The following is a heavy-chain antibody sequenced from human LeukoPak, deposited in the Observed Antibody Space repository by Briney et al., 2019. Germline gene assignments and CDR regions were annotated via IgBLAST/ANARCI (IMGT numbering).Heavy chain of an antibody. CDR3: ARDQDYYDSSGP. V-gene: IGHV4-39*07. J-gene: IGHJ5*02. CDR1: SSNYM. Sequence: SSNYMSWVRQAPGKGLEWIGSIYYSGSTYYNPSLKSRVTISVDTSKNQFSLKLSSVTAADTAVYYCARDQDYYDSSGPWGQGTLVTVSS. CDR2: IYYSGST. D-gene: IGHD3-22*01.